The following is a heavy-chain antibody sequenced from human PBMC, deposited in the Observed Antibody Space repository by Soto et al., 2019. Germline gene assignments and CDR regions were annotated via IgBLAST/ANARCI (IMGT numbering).Heavy chain of an antibody. Sequence: ASVKVSCKASGYTFTSYGISWVRQAPGQGLEWMGWISAYNGNTNYAQKLQGRVTMTTDTSTSTAYMELRSLRSDDTAVYYYARDLRYYYDSSGYYLLGYFDYWGQGTLVTVSS. CDR2: ISAYNGNT. J-gene: IGHJ4*02. CDR3: ARDLRYYYDSSGYYLLGYFDY. V-gene: IGHV1-18*01. CDR1: GYTFTSYG. D-gene: IGHD3-22*01.